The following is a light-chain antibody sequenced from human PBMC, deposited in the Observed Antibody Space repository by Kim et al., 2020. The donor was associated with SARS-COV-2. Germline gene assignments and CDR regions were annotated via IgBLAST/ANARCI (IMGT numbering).Light chain of an antibody. CDR2: DAS. CDR3: QQRSNWPT. J-gene: IGKJ4*01. Sequence: SLAPGESATLSCRASQSGISYLAWYQQKPGQAPRLLIYDASNRATGIPARFSGSGSGTDFTLTISSLEPEDFAVYYCQQRSNWPTFGGGTKVEIK. V-gene: IGKV3-11*01. CDR1: QSGISY.